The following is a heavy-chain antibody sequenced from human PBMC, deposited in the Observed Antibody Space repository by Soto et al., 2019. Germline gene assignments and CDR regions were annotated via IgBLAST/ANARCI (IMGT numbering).Heavy chain of an antibody. J-gene: IGHJ4*02. Sequence: VQLLESGGGLVQPGGSLRLSCAASGFTFSSYAMNWVRQAPGKGLEWVSGISAGGTTYYADSVKGRFTISRDNSKNTLYLQMHSLRAEDTAVYYCAKGQYSGSDFDYWGQGTLVTVSS. CDR3: AKGQYSGSDFDY. CDR1: GFTFSSYA. CDR2: ISAGGTT. D-gene: IGHD1-26*01. V-gene: IGHV3-23*01.